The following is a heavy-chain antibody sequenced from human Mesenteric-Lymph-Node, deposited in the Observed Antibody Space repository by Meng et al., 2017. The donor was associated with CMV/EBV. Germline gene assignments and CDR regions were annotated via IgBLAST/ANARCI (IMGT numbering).Heavy chain of an antibody. V-gene: IGHV1-18*01. D-gene: IGHD6-13*01. J-gene: IGHJ4*02. CDR2: ISAYSDNT. CDR3: ASSDIAAADDY. CDR1: GYAFTCNG. Sequence: CSSSGYAFTCNGYCWLRQAPGQGHEWMGGISAYSDNTDKAHELQGKVTMTTDTDNGKDSMELKILRSDDAAVYYCASSDIAAADDYWGQGTLVTVSS.